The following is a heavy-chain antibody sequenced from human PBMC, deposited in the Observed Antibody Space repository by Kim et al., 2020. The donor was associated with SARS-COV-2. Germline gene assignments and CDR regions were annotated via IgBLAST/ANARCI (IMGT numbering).Heavy chain of an antibody. D-gene: IGHD1-26*01. CDR1: GYTFTGYY. CDR2: INPNTGGT. CDR3: ARVGSGSSPFDS. Sequence: ASVKVSCKASGYTFTGYYMHWVRQAPGQGLEWMGWINPNTGGTNYAQKFQGRVSMTRDTSIRTAYMELSSLRSDDTAVYLCARVGSGSSPFDSWGQGNLVTVSS. J-gene: IGHJ4*02. V-gene: IGHV1-2*02.